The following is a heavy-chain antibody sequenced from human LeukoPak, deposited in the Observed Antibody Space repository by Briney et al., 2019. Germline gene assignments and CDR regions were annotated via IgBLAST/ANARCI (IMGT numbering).Heavy chain of an antibody. D-gene: IGHD6-13*01. CDR2: ISSSGTTI. CDR1: GFTFSSYS. Sequence: GGSLRLSCAASGFTFSSYSMNWVRQAPGKGLEWVSYISSSGTTIYYADSVKGRFTIARDNAKNSLYLQMNSLRDEDTAVYYCARVWGLAVAGGEIEYWGQGTLVTVSS. J-gene: IGHJ4*02. CDR3: ARVWGLAVAGGEIEY. V-gene: IGHV3-48*02.